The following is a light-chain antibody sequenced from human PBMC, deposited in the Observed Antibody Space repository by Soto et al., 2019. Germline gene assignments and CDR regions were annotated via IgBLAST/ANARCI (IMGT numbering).Light chain of an antibody. CDR3: QQSYSGPLT. Sequence: IQLTQSPSSLSASVGDRVTITCRASQGISSYLAWYQQKPGKAPKLLIYAASTLQSGVPSRFSGIGSGTDFTLSISSLQPEDFATYYCQQSYSGPLTFGGGTKVDIK. CDR1: QGISSY. CDR2: AAS. V-gene: IGKV1-39*01. J-gene: IGKJ4*01.